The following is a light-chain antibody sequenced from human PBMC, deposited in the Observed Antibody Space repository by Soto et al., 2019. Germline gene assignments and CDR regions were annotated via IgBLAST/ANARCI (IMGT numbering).Light chain of an antibody. CDR3: QQYNSYPWT. CDR1: QNLNNW. CDR2: KAS. J-gene: IGKJ1*01. Sequence: DIQMTQSPSTLSASVGDRVTITCRASQNLNNWLAWFQQKPGKAPTLLIYKASGLESGVPSRFSGSGSGTEVTLTISSLQPDDFSTYYCQQYNSYPWTFGQGTKGEIK. V-gene: IGKV1-5*03.